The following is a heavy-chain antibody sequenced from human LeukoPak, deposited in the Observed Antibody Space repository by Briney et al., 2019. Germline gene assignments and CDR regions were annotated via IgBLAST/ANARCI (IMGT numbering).Heavy chain of an antibody. CDR2: ISGSGGST. V-gene: IGHV3-23*01. D-gene: IGHD2-2*01. Sequence: HSGGSLRLSCAASGFTFSSYAMSWVRQAPGKGLEWVSAISGSGGSTYYADSVKGRFTISRDNSKNTLYLQMNSLRAEDTAVYYCASRFRCSSTSCSGWRWFDPWGQGTLVTVSS. CDR3: ASRFRCSSTSCSGWRWFDP. J-gene: IGHJ5*02. CDR1: GFTFSSYA.